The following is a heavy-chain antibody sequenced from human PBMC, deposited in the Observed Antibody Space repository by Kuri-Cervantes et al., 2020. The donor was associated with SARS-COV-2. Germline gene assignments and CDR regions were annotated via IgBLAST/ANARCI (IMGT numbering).Heavy chain of an antibody. J-gene: IGHJ6*02. V-gene: IGHV1-69*04. CDR3: ARVLYYYDSSGPPWYYYGMDV. Sequence: SVKVSCKASGGTFSSYAISWVRQAPGQGLEWMGRIIPILGIANYAQKFQGRVTITADKSTSTAYMELSGLRSEDTAVYYCARVLYYYDSSGPPWYYYGMDVWGQGTTVTVSS. CDR1: GGTFSSYA. CDR2: IIPILGIA. D-gene: IGHD3-22*01.